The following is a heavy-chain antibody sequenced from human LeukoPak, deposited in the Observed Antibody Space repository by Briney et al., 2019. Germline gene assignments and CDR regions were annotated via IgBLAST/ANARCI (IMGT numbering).Heavy chain of an antibody. CDR3: AREHYYDSSGFRFDP. D-gene: IGHD3-22*01. V-gene: IGHV4-61*01. CDR1: GGSISSGSYY. Sequence: SETLSLTCTVSGGSISSGSYYWSWIRQPPGKGLEWIGYIYYSGSTNYNPSLKSRVTISVDTSKNQFSLKLSSVTAADTAVYYCAREHYYDSSGFRFDPWGQGTLVTVSS. J-gene: IGHJ5*02. CDR2: IYYSGST.